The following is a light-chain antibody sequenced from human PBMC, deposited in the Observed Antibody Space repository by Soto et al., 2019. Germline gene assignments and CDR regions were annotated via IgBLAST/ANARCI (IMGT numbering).Light chain of an antibody. V-gene: IGKV1-5*03. CDR3: QQRHSYPIT. CDR1: QNIRNW. J-gene: IGKJ5*01. CDR2: KAS. Sequence: DIQMTQSPSTLSASVGDSVTITCRASQNIRNWLAWYQQKPGKAPKLLIYKASTLKSGVPSRFSGSGSGTEFTLTISSLQPEDFATYYCQQRHSYPITFGQGTRLEIK.